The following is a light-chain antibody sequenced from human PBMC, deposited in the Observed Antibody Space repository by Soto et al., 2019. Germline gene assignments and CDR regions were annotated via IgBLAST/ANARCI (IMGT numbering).Light chain of an antibody. CDR2: EVN. J-gene: IGLJ1*01. Sequence: QSVLTQPRSASGSRGQSVAISCTGTSSDVGGYNYVSWYQQHPGKAPKLMTYEVNKRPSGVPDRFSGSKSGNTASLTVSGLQAEDEADYYCSSYAGSSNVFGTGTKVTVL. V-gene: IGLV2-8*01. CDR3: SSYAGSSNV. CDR1: SSDVGGYNY.